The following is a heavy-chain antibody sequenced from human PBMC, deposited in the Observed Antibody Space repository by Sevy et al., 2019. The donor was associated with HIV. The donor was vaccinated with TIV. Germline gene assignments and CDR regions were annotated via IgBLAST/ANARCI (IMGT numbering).Heavy chain of an antibody. CDR1: GFTFSSYE. J-gene: IGHJ4*02. CDR2: ISNSGTTI. D-gene: IGHD4-17*01. CDR3: ARDLPPSATTVAHFDC. V-gene: IGHV3-48*03. Sequence: GGSLRLSCAASGFTFSSYEMSWVRQAPGKGLKSVSYISNSGTTIYYSDSVKGRFTISRDNARNSLYLQMNSLRAEDTAIYYCARDLPPSATTVAHFDCWGQGTLVTVSS.